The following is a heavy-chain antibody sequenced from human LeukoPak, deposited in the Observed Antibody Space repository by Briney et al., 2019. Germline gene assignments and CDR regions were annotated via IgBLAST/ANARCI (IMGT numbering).Heavy chain of an antibody. J-gene: IGHJ4*02. V-gene: IGHV3-23*01. Sequence: GGSLRLSCAASGFTFSSFDMSWVRQAPGKGLEWVSDISGSGGSTYYADSVKGRFTISRDNSKNTLYLQMNSLRAEDTAVYYCAKDPPSDFADYYFDYWGQGTLVTVSS. CDR2: ISGSGGST. CDR3: AKDPPSDFADYYFDY. D-gene: IGHD2-21*01. CDR1: GFTFSSFD.